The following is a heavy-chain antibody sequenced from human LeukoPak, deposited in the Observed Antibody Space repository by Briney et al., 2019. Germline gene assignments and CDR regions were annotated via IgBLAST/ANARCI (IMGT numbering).Heavy chain of an antibody. D-gene: IGHD6-19*01. CDR1: GFTFSSYS. Sequence: GGSLRLSCAASGFTFSSYSMNWVRQAPGKGLEWVSSISSSSSYIYHADSVKGRFTISRDNSKNTLYLQMNSLRAEDTAVYYCAKAWYSSGWYLFDYWGQGTLVTVSS. V-gene: IGHV3-21*04. CDR3: AKAWYSSGWYLFDY. CDR2: ISSSSSYI. J-gene: IGHJ4*02.